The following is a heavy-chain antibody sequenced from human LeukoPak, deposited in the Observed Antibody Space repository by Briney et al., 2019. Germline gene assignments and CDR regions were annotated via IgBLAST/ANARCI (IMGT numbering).Heavy chain of an antibody. CDR2: IYHSGST. J-gene: IGHJ4*02. CDR1: GGSISSGGYS. Sequence: SQTLSPTCAVSGGSISSGGYSWSWIRQPPGKGLEWIGYIYHSGSTYYNPSLKSRVTISVDRSKNQFSLKLSSVTAADTALYYCARGRSDILTAYYIWGQGTLVTVSS. V-gene: IGHV4-30-2*01. D-gene: IGHD3-9*01. CDR3: ARGRSDILTAYYI.